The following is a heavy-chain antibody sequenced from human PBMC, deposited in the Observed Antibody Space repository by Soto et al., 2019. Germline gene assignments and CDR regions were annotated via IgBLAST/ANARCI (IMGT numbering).Heavy chain of an antibody. V-gene: IGHV1-2*04. CDR1: GYTFTGYY. CDR3: ARSAVAGTGFFDY. Sequence: GASVKVSCKASGYTFTGYYMHWVRQAPGQGLEWMGWINPSSGGTNYAQKFQGWVTMTRDTSISTAYMELSSLKSDDTAVYYCARSAVAGTGFFDYWGQATQVTLSS. CDR2: INPSSGGT. D-gene: IGHD6-19*01. J-gene: IGHJ4*02.